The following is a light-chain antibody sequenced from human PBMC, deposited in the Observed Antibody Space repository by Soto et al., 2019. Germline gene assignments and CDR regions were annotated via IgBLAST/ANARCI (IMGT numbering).Light chain of an antibody. Sequence: DIQMTQSPSTLSASVGDRVTITCRASHSISSWLAWYQQKTGKAPKALIYKASNLESGVPSRFSGSGSGTEFTLCISSLQPDDFATYYCQQYNGYPWTFGQGTTVEV. V-gene: IGKV1-5*03. J-gene: IGKJ1*01. CDR2: KAS. CDR1: HSISSW. CDR3: QQYNGYPWT.